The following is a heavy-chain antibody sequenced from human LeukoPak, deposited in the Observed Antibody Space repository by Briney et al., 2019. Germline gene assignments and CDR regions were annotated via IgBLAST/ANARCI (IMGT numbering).Heavy chain of an antibody. CDR3: ARVWGRSNYDRSYYMDV. D-gene: IGHD4-11*01. V-gene: IGHV4-38-2*02. J-gene: IGHJ6*03. CDR2: IYHIGST. Sequence: SETLSLTCTVSDYSISSSYYWGWIRQPPGKGLEWFGIIYHIGSTYYNPSLKSRVNISVDTSKNQFSLKLSSVTAADTAVYYCARVWGRSNYDRSYYMDVWGKGTTVTVSS. CDR1: DYSISSSYY.